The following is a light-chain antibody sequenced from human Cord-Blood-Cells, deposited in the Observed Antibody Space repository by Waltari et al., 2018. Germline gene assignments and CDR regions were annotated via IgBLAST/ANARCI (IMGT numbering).Light chain of an antibody. V-gene: IGKV3-15*01. CDR1: QSVSSN. CDR2: GAS. J-gene: IGKJ1*01. CDR3: QQYNNWPLL. Sequence: EIVMTQSPDNLSVSPGERATLSCRASQSVSSNLAWYQQKPGQAPRLLIYGASTRATGIPARFSGSGSGTEFTLTISSLQSEDFAVYYCQQYNNWPLLFGQGTKVEIK.